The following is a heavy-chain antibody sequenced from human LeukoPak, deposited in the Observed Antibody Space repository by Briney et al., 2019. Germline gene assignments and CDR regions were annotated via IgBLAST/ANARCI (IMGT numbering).Heavy chain of an antibody. CDR1: GFTFGSYS. J-gene: IGHJ4*02. Sequence: PGGSLRLSCAASGFTFGSYSMNWVRQAPGKGLEWVSSISSSSSYIYYADSVKGRFTISRDNAKNSLYLQMNSLRAEDTAVYYCARDRSLGSSSLAGYWGQGTLVTVSS. D-gene: IGHD6-13*01. CDR3: ARDRSLGSSSLAGY. V-gene: IGHV3-21*01. CDR2: ISSSSSYI.